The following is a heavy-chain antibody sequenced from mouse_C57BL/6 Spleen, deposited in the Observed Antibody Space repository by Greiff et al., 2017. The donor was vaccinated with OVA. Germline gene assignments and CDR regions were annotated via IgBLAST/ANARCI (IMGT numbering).Heavy chain of an antibody. V-gene: IGHV1-82*01. D-gene: IGHD2-5*01. CDR2: IYPGDGDT. CDR3: AGSNYDYAMDY. J-gene: IGHJ4*01. CDR1: GYAFSSSW. Sequence: VMLVESGPELVKPGASVKISCKASGYAFSSSWMNWVKQRPGKGLEWIGRIYPGDGDTNYNGKFKGKATLTADKSSSTAYMQLSSLTSEDSAVYFCAGSNYDYAMDYWGQGTSVTVSS.